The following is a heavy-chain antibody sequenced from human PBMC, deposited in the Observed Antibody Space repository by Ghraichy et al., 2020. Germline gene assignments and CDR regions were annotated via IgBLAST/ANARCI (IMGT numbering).Heavy chain of an antibody. CDR2: VSYDGSKE. CDR1: GLTFSSYA. CDR3: ARDPRLGATTRFWYYFDF. J-gene: IGHJ4*02. V-gene: IGHV3-30-3*01. Sequence: GGSLRLSCAASGLTFSSYAMHWVRQAPGKGLEWVAVVSYDGSKEYYADSVKGRFTISRDNSKNTLYLQMDSLRAEDTAVYYCARDPRLGATTRFWYYFDFWGQGTLVTVSS. D-gene: IGHD1-26*01.